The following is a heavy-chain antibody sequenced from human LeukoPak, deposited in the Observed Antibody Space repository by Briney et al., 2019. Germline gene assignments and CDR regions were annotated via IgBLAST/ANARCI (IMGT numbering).Heavy chain of an antibody. V-gene: IGHV3-7*01. Sequence: GGSLRLSCAASGFTVSSNYMSWVRQAPGKGLEWVANIQQDGSEEYYVDSVKGRFTISRDNAKNSLYLQMNSLRAEDTAVYYCARRYVYGTLHAFDIWGQGTMVTVSS. D-gene: IGHD2/OR15-2a*01. CDR3: ARRYVYGTLHAFDI. CDR2: IQQDGSEE. J-gene: IGHJ3*02. CDR1: GFTVSSNY.